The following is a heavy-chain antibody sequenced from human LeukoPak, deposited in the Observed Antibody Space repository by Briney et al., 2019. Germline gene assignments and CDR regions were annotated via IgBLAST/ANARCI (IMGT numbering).Heavy chain of an antibody. V-gene: IGHV3-30*18. Sequence: GGSLRLSCAASGFTFSSYGMHWVRQAPGKGLEWVAVISYDGSNKYYADSVKGRFTISRDNSKNTLYLQMNSLRAEDTAVYYCAKFTAIAEASIDYWGQGTLVIVSS. CDR3: AKFTAIAEASIDY. CDR2: ISYDGSNK. D-gene: IGHD2-21*01. J-gene: IGHJ4*02. CDR1: GFTFSSYG.